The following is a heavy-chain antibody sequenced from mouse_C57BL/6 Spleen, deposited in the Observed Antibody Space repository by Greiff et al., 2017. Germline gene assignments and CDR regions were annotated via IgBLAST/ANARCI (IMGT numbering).Heavy chain of an antibody. D-gene: IGHD1-1*01. CDR2: INPSNGGT. CDR1: GYTFTSYW. Sequence: QVQLQQPGTELVKPGASVTLSCKASGYTFTSYWMHWVKQRPGQGLEWIGNINPSNGGTNYNEKFKSKATLTVDKSSSTAYMQLSSLTSEDSAVYYCARVLYGSSFPYFDYWGQGTTLTVSS. J-gene: IGHJ2*01. V-gene: IGHV1-53*01. CDR3: ARVLYGSSFPYFDY.